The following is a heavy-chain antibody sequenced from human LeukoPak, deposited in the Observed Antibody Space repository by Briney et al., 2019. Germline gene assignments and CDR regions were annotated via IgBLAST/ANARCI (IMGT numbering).Heavy chain of an antibody. D-gene: IGHD5-12*01. CDR2: ISYDGSNK. J-gene: IGHJ4*02. CDR1: GFTFSSYA. V-gene: IGHV3-30*04. Sequence: GGSLRLSCAASGFTFSSYAMHWVRQAPGKGLEWVAVISYDGSNKYYADSVKGRFTISRDNSKNTLYLQMNSLRAEDTAVYYCARDRNYWGYSGYGSLWGQGTLVTVSS. CDR3: ARDRNYWGYSGYGSL.